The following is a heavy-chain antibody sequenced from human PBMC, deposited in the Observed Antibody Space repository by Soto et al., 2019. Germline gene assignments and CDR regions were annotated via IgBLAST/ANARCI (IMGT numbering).Heavy chain of an antibody. CDR1: GFTFSSYA. D-gene: IGHD3-22*01. J-gene: IGHJ4*02. Sequence: GGSLRLSCAASGFTFSSYAMSWVRQAPGKGLEWVSAISGSGGSTYYADSVKGRFTISRDNSKNTLYLQMNSLRAEDTAVYYCAKDREEDYYDSSGYYPDYWGQGTLVTVSS. CDR2: ISGSGGST. CDR3: AKDREEDYYDSSGYYPDY. V-gene: IGHV3-23*01.